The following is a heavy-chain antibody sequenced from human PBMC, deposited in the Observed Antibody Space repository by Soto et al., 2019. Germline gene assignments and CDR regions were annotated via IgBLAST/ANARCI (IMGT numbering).Heavy chain of an antibody. CDR3: AREQWLGEDYYYGMDV. Sequence: ASVKVSCKASGYTFTGYYMHWLRQAPGQGLEWMGWINPNSGSTNYAQKFQGRVTMTRDTSISTAYMELSRLRSDDTAVYYCAREQWLGEDYYYGMDVWGQGTTVTVSS. CDR2: INPNSGST. J-gene: IGHJ6*02. V-gene: IGHV1-2*02. CDR1: GYTFTGYY. D-gene: IGHD6-19*01.